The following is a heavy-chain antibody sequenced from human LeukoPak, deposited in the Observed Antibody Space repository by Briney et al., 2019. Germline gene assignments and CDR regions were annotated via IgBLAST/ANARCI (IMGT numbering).Heavy chain of an antibody. CDR1: GFTFSSYH. D-gene: IGHD6-19*01. CDR3: AKGPLIEVAGTTWDY. CDR2: IDSSSGTI. Sequence: GGSLRLSCAASGFTFSSYHMSWVRQAPGKGLEWISYIDSSSGTIYYADSVKGRFTISRDNAKNALYLQMNSLRAEDTALYYCAKGPLIEVAGTTWDYWGQGTLVTVSS. V-gene: IGHV3-48*04. J-gene: IGHJ4*02.